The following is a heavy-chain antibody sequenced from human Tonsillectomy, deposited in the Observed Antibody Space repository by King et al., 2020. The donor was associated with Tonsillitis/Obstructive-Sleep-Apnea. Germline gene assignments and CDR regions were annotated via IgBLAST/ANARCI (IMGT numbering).Heavy chain of an antibody. V-gene: IGHV3-7*04. Sequence: VQLVESGGGLVQPGGSLRLSCAASGFTFSTYWMTWVRQAPGKGLEWVANIKQDGSEKYYVESVKGRFTISRDNAKNSLYLQMNSLRPEDTAVYYCARDFTRYCSGGNCYSSGENYWGQGTLVTVSS. CDR1: GFTFSTYW. CDR3: ARDFTRYCSGGNCYSSGENY. D-gene: IGHD2-15*01. CDR2: IKQDGSEK. J-gene: IGHJ4*02.